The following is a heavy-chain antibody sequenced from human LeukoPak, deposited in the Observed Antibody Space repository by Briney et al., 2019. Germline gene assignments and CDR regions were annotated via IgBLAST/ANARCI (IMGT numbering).Heavy chain of an antibody. V-gene: IGHV4-34*01. CDR1: GGSFSGYY. CDR2: INHSGST. Sequence: PSETLSLTCAVYGGSFSGYYWSWIRQPPGKGLEWIGEINHSGSTNYNPSLMSRVTISVDTSKKQYSLKLSSVTAADTAVYYCARGGIYDSSGYYYGILDYWGQGTLVTVSS. D-gene: IGHD3-22*01. J-gene: IGHJ4*02. CDR3: ARGGIYDSSGYYYGILDY.